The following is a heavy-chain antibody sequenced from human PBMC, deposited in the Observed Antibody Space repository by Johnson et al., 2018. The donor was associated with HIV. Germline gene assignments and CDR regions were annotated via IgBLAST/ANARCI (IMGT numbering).Heavy chain of an antibody. J-gene: IGHJ3*02. D-gene: IGHD6-19*01. CDR3: TTQAQWLVRAYDAFDI. Sequence: EVQLVESGGGVVQPGGSLRLSCAASGFTFSNYAMSWVRQAPGKGLEWVSAISGSGGSTYYADSVKARFTISRDNSKNTLYLQMNSLRAEDTADYYCTTQAQWLVRAYDAFDIWGQGTMVTVSS. V-gene: IGHV3-23*04. CDR2: ISGSGGST. CDR1: GFTFSNYA.